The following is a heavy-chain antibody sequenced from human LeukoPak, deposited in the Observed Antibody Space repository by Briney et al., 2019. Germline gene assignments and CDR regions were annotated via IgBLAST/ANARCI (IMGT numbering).Heavy chain of an antibody. CDR1: GFTFRIYA. J-gene: IGHJ4*02. D-gene: IGHD1-26*01. V-gene: IGHV3-23*01. Sequence: GGSLRLSCAASGFTFRIYAMIWVRQAPGKGLEWVSAISDSGGAKFYADSVKGRFTLSRDNSKNTLYLQMNSLRAEDTAVYYCARLIYGSSSNYFDYWGQGTLVTVSS. CDR3: ARLIYGSSSNYFDY. CDR2: ISDSGGAK.